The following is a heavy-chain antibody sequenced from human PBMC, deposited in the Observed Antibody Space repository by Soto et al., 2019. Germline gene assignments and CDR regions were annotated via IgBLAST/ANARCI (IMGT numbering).Heavy chain of an antibody. CDR3: AKDGLNVVVPAAPGGFDP. CDR2: ISGSGGST. CDR1: GFTFSSYA. J-gene: IGHJ5*02. D-gene: IGHD2-2*01. Sequence: GGSLRLSCAASGFTFSSYAMSWVRQAPGKGLEWVSAISGSGGSTYYADSVKGRFTISRDNSKNTLYLQMNSLRAEDTAVYYCAKDGLNVVVPAAPGGFDPWGQGTLVTVSS. V-gene: IGHV3-23*01.